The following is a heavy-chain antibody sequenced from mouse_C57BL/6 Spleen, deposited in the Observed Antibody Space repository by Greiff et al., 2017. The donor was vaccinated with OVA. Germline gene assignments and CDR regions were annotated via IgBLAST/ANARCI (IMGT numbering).Heavy chain of an antibody. J-gene: IGHJ1*03. CDR2: IYPSDSET. Sequence: QVQLQQSGAELVRPGSSVKLSCKASGYTFTSYWMDWVKQRPGQGLEWIGNIYPSDSETHYNQKFKDKATLTVDKSSSTAYMQLSSLTSEDSAVYYCARTTTVGYFDVWGTGTTVTVSS. CDR1: GYTFTSYW. D-gene: IGHD1-1*01. V-gene: IGHV1-61*01. CDR3: ARTTTVGYFDV.